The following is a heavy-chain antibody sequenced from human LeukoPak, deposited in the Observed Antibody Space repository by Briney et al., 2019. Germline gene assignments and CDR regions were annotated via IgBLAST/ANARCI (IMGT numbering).Heavy chain of an antibody. CDR2: ISGSGGST. Sequence: PGGSLRLSCAASGFTFDNYAMTWVRQAPGKGLEWVSFISGSGGSTYYADSVKGRFTISRDNSKNTVYLQMNSLRAEDTALYYCAKGYYGSGSHRALFDYWGQGTLVTVSS. V-gene: IGHV3-23*01. CDR3: AKGYYGSGSHRALFDY. D-gene: IGHD3-10*01. CDR1: GFTFDNYA. J-gene: IGHJ4*02.